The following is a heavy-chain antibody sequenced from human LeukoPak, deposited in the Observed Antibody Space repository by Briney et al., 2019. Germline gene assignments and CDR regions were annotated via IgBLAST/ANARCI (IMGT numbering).Heavy chain of an antibody. CDR1: GGSFSGYY. V-gene: IGHV4-34*01. CDR2: INHSGST. Sequence: SETLSLTCAVYGGSFSGYYWSWIRQPPGKGLEWIGEINHSGSTNYNPSLKSRVTISVDTSKNQFSLKLSSVTAADTAVYYCARDTILAVAGYIPFDHWGQGTLVTVSS. CDR3: ARDTILAVAGYIPFDH. J-gene: IGHJ4*02. D-gene: IGHD6-19*01.